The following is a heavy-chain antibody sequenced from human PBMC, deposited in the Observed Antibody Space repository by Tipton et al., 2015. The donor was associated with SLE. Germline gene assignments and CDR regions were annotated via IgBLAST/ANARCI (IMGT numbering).Heavy chain of an antibody. CDR1: GESFNGYF. J-gene: IGHJ4*02. CDR3: ARVAPTEVFDY. Sequence: GLVKPSQTLSLTCAVNGESFNGYFWTWIRQPPGKGLEWIAEIIHSGVTNYNPSLRSRVTISADMSKNQVSLKLSSVTAADTAVYYCARVAPTEVFDYWGQGTLVTVSS. CDR2: IIHSGVT. D-gene: IGHD1-1*01. V-gene: IGHV4-34*12.